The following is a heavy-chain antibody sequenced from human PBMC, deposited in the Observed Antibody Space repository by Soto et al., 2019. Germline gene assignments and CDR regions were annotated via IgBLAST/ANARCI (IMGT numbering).Heavy chain of an antibody. CDR1: GCSNREYY. CDR3: ARLGRWLQALDS. CDR2: IYYTGST. Sequence: TSETLSLTCTFSGCSNREYYWSWIRQPPGKGLEWVGYIYYTGSTTYNPSLKSRLTLSVDTSKNQFSLKLRSVSAADTAVYYCARLGRWLQALDSWGQGTLVTV. J-gene: IGHJ4*02. D-gene: IGHD5-12*01. V-gene: IGHV4-59*08.